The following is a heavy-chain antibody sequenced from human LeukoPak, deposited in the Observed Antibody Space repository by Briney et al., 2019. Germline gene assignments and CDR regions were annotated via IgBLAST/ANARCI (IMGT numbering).Heavy chain of an antibody. V-gene: IGHV3-11*01. Sequence: GGPLRLSCAASGFTFSDYYVSWIRQAPGKGLEWVSYISSSGSTIYYADSVRGRFTISRDNAKNSLYLQMNSLRAEDTAVYYCARGGADYYYYYMDVWGKGTTVTVSS. CDR2: ISSSGSTI. J-gene: IGHJ6*03. CDR1: GFTFSDYY. CDR3: ARGGADYYYYYMDV. D-gene: IGHD1-26*01.